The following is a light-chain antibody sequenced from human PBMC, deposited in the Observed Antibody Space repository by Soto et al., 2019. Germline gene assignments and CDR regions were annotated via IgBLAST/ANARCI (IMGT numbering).Light chain of an antibody. CDR1: TGAVTSGHY. Sequence: QAVVTQEPSLTVSPGGTVTLTCGSNTGAVTSGHYPYWFQQKPGQAPRTLIYDTSSKHSWTPARFSGSLFGGKAALTLSGVQPEDEAEYYCLLYYGGAQVFGGGTKLTVL. V-gene: IGLV7-46*01. J-gene: IGLJ2*01. CDR3: LLYYGGAQV. CDR2: DTS.